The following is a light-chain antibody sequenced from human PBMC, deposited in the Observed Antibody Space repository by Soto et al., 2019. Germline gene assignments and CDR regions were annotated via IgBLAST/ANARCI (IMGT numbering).Light chain of an antibody. V-gene: IGKV1-5*01. Sequence: DIQMTQSRSTLCAGVXDRWTXXXRASQSISSWLAWYQQRPGKAPKLLIYDASSLQSGVPSRFSGSGSGTEFTLTISSLQPDDFATYYCQQYNSYSPAFGQGTKVDIK. CDR1: QSISSW. CDR3: QQYNSYSPA. CDR2: DAS. J-gene: IGKJ1*01.